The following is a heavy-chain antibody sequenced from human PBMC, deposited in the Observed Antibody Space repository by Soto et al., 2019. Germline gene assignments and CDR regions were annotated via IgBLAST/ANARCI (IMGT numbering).Heavy chain of an antibody. D-gene: IGHD2-2*01. V-gene: IGHV3-23*01. CDR1: GFTFSSYA. CDR3: ARPSGSWDIVVVPAAMDEYFQH. Sequence: GGSLRLSCAASGFTFSSYAMSWVRQAPGKGLEWVSAISGSGGSTYYADSVKGRFTISRDNSKNTLYLQMNSLRAEDTAVYYCARPSGSWDIVVVPAAMDEYFQHWGQGTLVTVSS. CDR2: ISGSGGST. J-gene: IGHJ1*01.